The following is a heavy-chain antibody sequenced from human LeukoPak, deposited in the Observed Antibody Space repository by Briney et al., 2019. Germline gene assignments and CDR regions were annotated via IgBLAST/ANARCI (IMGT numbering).Heavy chain of an antibody. D-gene: IGHD5-12*01. J-gene: IGHJ4*02. CDR2: ISSGGLTI. Sequence: GGSLRLSCVASGFTFSTYTFNWVRQAPGKGLEWLSYISSGGLTIFYADSVKGRFTISRDNTKNAIYLDMTNLRAEDTAVYYCARRGGYDYYFDYWGQGTLVTVSS. CDR3: ARRGGYDYYFDY. CDR1: GFTFSTYT. V-gene: IGHV3-48*04.